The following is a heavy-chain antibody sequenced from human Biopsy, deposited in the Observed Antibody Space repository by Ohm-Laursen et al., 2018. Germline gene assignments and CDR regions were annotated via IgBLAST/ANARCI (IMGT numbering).Heavy chain of an antibody. J-gene: IGHJ6*02. CDR3: ARKIYGDYEVPYSYGMDV. V-gene: IGHV3-11*01. CDR1: GLTFSEYD. D-gene: IGHD4-17*01. Sequence: SLRLSCTATGLTFSEYDMIWVRQAPGRGLEWVSYISGSGTLIYYRDSVKGRFTISRDSAKNSLYLQMDSLRAEDTAVYYCARKIYGDYEVPYSYGMDVWGLGTTVTVSS. CDR2: ISGSGTLI.